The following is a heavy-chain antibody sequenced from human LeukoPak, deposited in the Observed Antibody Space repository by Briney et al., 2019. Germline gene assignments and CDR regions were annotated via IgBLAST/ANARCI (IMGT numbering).Heavy chain of an antibody. Sequence: ASVKVSRKASGYTFTSYGISWVRQAPGQGLEWMGWISAYNGNTNYAQKLQGRVTMTTDTSTSTAYMELRSLRSDDTVVYYCARRGCSGGSCPPFAFDIWGQGTMVTVSS. CDR1: GYTFTSYG. CDR3: ARRGCSGGSCPPFAFDI. J-gene: IGHJ3*02. CDR2: ISAYNGNT. D-gene: IGHD2-15*01. V-gene: IGHV1-18*01.